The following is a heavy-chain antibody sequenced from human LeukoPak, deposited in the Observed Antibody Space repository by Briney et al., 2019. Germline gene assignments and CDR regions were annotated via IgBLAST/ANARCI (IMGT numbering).Heavy chain of an antibody. CDR2: IYWDDDK. CDR1: GFSLTTRGVG. D-gene: IGHD6-13*01. J-gene: IGHJ4*02. CDR3: AHRTDLYSSSWYWGY. V-gene: IGHV2-5*02. Sequence: SGPTLVNPTQTLTLTCTFSGFSLTTRGVGVGWIRQPPGKALEWLALIYWDDDKRYSPSLKSRLTITKDTSKNQVVLTMTSMDPVDTATYYCAHRTDLYSSSWYWGYWGQGTLVTVSS.